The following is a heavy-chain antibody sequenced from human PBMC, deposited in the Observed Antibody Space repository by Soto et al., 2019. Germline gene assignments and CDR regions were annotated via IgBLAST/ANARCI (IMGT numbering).Heavy chain of an antibody. Sequence: ESGGGVVQPGRSLRLSCAASGFTFSSYGMHWVRQAPGKGLEWVAVIWYDGSNKYYADSVKGRFTISRDNSKNTLYLQMNSLRAEDTAVYYCARGIAAAVPYGMDVWGQGTTVTVSS. CDR3: ARGIAAAVPYGMDV. D-gene: IGHD6-13*01. CDR1: GFTFSSYG. V-gene: IGHV3-33*01. CDR2: IWYDGSNK. J-gene: IGHJ6*02.